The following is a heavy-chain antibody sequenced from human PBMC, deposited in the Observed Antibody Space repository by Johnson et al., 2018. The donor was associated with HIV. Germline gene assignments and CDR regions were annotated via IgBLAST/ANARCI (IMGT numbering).Heavy chain of an antibody. Sequence: VQLVESGGGVVQPGRSLRLSCAASGFTFSDYAMHWVRQAPGKGLEWVAVISYDGSNKYYADSVKGRFTISRDNSKNTLYLQMNSLRAGDTAVYYCARAGRWSGDTFDIWGQGTMVTVSS. V-gene: IGHV3-30-3*01. CDR1: GFTFSDYA. J-gene: IGHJ3*02. D-gene: IGHD3-10*01. CDR3: ARAGRWSGDTFDI. CDR2: ISYDGSNK.